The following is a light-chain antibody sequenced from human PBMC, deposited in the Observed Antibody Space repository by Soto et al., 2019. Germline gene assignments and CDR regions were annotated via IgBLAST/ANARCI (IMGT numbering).Light chain of an antibody. CDR3: QQYNIWPPYT. CDR2: AAS. V-gene: IGKV1-8*01. CDR1: QGISSY. Sequence: AIRMTQSPSSFSASTGDRVTITCRASQGISSYLAWYQQKPGKAPKLLIYAASTLQSGVPSRFSGSGSGTDFTLTISCLQSEDFATYYCQQYNIWPPYTFGQGTKVDIK. J-gene: IGKJ2*01.